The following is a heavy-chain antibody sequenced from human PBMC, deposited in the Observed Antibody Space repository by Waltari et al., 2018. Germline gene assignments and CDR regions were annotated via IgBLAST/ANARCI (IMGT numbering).Heavy chain of an antibody. Sequence: EVQLVESGGVVVQPGGSLRLSCAASGFTFDDYTMHWVRQAPGKGLEWVSLISWDGGSTYYADSVKGRFTISRDNSKNSLYLQMNSLRTEDTALYYYAKDLRSVLDYWGQGTLVTVSS. V-gene: IGHV3-43*01. CDR2: ISWDGGST. CDR3: AKDLRSVLDY. J-gene: IGHJ4*02. CDR1: GFTFDDYT.